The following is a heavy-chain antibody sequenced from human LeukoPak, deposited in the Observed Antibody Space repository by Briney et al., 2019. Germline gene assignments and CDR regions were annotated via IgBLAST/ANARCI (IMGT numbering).Heavy chain of an antibody. CDR3: ASTIVGGTTKFDH. V-gene: IGHV3-53*01. CDR1: GLTVSNNY. J-gene: IGHJ4*02. D-gene: IGHD1-26*01. CDR2: IYSGGST. Sequence: GGSLRLSCAASGLTVSNNYMSWVRQAPGKGLEWVSVIYSGGSTYYADSVKGRFTISRDNSKSTLYLQMNNLRAEDTAMYYCASTIVGGTTKFDHWGQGTLVTVSS.